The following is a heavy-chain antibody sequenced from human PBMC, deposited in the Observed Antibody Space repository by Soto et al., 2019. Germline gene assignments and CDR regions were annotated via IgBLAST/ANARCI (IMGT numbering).Heavy chain of an antibody. J-gene: IGHJ3*02. Sequence: PGGSLRLSCVASGFEFRSYEMNWVRQAPGKGLEWVSNIRANDDSIYYADSVKGRVSVSRDNAKNSLFLEMNSLRVDDTAVYYCARETLRDAIDIWGQGTMVTVSS. CDR3: ARETLRDAIDI. CDR1: GFEFRSYE. V-gene: IGHV3-48*03. CDR2: IRANDDSI.